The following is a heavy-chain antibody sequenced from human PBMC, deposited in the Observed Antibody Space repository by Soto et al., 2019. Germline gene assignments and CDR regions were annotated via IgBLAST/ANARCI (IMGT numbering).Heavy chain of an antibody. CDR3: ARGASIAARMYYYYYYMDV. J-gene: IGHJ6*03. CDR1: SGSISSSNW. V-gene: IGHV4-4*02. CDR2: IYHSGST. D-gene: IGHD6-6*01. Sequence: SETLSLTCAVSSGSISSSNWWSWVRQPPGKGLEWIGEIYHSGSTNYNPSLKSRVTISVDKSKNQFSLKLSSVTAADTAVYYCARGASIAARMYYYYYYMDVWGKGTTVTVSS.